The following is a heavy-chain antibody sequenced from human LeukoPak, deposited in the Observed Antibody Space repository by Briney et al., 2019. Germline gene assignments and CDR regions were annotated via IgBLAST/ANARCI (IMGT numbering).Heavy chain of an antibody. Sequence: GGSLRLSCAASGFTFSSYAMHWVRQAPGKGLEWVAVISYDGSNKYYADSVKGRFSISRDSSKNILYLQLNSLRAEDTAVYYCAKDRCSNGIGCYYYYMDVWGKGTTVTISS. V-gene: IGHV3-30*04. D-gene: IGHD2-8*01. J-gene: IGHJ6*03. CDR2: ISYDGSNK. CDR3: AKDRCSNGIGCYYYYMDV. CDR1: GFTFSSYA.